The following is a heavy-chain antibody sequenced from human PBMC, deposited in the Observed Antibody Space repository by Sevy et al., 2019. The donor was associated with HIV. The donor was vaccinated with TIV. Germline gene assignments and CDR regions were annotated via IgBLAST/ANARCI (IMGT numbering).Heavy chain of an antibody. D-gene: IGHD3-10*02. V-gene: IGHV3-11*06. CDR2: ISSSRTYA. CDR1: GFTFSDYY. J-gene: IGHJ4*02. Sequence: GGSLRLSCTASGFTFSDYYMSWIRQAPGKGLEWVSDISSSRTYANHADSVKGRFTISRDNAKNSLYLQMNNLRAEDTAVYYCARVRYKYVQNYFDFWGQGTLVTVSS. CDR3: ARVRYKYVQNYFDF.